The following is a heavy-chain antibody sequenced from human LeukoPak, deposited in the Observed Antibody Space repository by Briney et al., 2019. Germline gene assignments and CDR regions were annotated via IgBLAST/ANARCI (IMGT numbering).Heavy chain of an antibody. D-gene: IGHD3-3*01. Sequence: ASVKVSCKASGYTFTSYYMYWVRQAPGQGLEWMGIINISGGNTNYAQKFQGRVTMTRDMSASTVYMELSSLRSEDTAIYYCARGPHIRTYDRDNWFDPWGQGTLVTVSS. CDR3: ARGPHIRTYDRDNWFDP. CDR1: GYTFTSYY. J-gene: IGHJ5*02. CDR2: INISGGNT. V-gene: IGHV1-46*01.